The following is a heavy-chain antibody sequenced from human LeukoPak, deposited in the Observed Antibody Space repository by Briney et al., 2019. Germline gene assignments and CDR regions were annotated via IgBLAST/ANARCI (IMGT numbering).Heavy chain of an antibody. CDR3: ARQMTSTRLFDS. D-gene: IGHD5/OR15-5a*01. CDR2: IGSDGSKK. CDR1: GFRFSDHA. V-gene: IGHV3-30*04. J-gene: IGHJ4*02. Sequence: PGGSLRLSCVASGFRFSDHAFHWVRQSPDKGLEWVALIGSDGSKKYYADSVQGRFTVSRENSKNTLFLQMNTLRADDTAVYFCARQMTSTRLFDSWGQGTLVTVSS.